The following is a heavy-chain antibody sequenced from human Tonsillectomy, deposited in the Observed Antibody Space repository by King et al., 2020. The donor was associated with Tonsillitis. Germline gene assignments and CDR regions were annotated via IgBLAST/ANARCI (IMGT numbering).Heavy chain of an antibody. CDR3: ARSSGFGGVIVIPFDY. D-gene: IGHD3-16*02. CDR2: IYYSGST. CDR1: GGSISSYY. Sequence: QLQGSGPGLVKPSETLSLTCTVSGGSISSYYWSWIRQPPGKGLEWIGYIYYSGSTNYNPSLKSRVTISVDTSKNQFSLKLSSVTAADTAVYYCARSSGFGGVIVIPFDYWGQGTLVTVSS. J-gene: IGHJ4*02. V-gene: IGHV4-59*08.